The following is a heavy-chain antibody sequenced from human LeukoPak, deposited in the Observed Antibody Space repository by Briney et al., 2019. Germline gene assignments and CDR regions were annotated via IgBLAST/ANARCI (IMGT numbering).Heavy chain of an antibody. CDR2: INEDGSTT. Sequence: GGSLRLSCAASGFTFSSNWMHWVRQAPGKGLVWVSRINEDGSTTNYADSVKGRSTNFRDNAKNTLYLQMNSLRAEDTAVYYCVRDLGGRSGHWGQGTLVTVS. CDR1: GFTFSSNW. V-gene: IGHV3-74*01. CDR3: VRDLGGRSGH. J-gene: IGHJ4*02. D-gene: IGHD1-26*01.